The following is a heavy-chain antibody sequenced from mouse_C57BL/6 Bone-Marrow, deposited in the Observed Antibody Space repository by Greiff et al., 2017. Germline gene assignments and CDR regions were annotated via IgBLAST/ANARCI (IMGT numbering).Heavy chain of an antibody. D-gene: IGHD2-1*01. Sequence: EVQLQQSGTVLARPGASVKMSCKTSGYTFTSYWMHWVKQRPGQGLEWIGAIYPGNSDTSYNQKFKGKAKLTAVTSASTAYMELSSLTNEYSAVYYCTRGGFGNYGWFAYWGQGTLVTVSA. CDR3: TRGGFGNYGWFAY. J-gene: IGHJ3*01. CDR2: IYPGNSDT. V-gene: IGHV1-5*01. CDR1: GYTFTSYW.